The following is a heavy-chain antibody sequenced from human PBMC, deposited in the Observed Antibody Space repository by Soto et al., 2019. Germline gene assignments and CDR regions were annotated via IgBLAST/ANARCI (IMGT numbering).Heavy chain of an antibody. J-gene: IGHJ5*02. Sequence: QVQLQESGPGLVKPSETLSLTCTVAGGSLSSYYWSWIRQPPGKGLEGIGYIYYSGSTNYEPSLKSRVTISVDTSKNQASLELSSVTAADTAVYYCARHSGWFDPWGQGTLVTVSS. CDR1: GGSLSSYY. CDR2: IYYSGST. V-gene: IGHV4-59*08. CDR3: ARHSGWFDP.